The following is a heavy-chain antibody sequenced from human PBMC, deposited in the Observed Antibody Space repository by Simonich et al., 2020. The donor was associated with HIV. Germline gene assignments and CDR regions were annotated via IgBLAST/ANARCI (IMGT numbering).Heavy chain of an antibody. J-gene: IGHJ4*02. D-gene: IGHD4-17*01. CDR2: INHSGST. Sequence: QVQLQQWGAGLLQPSETLSLTCAVYGGSFSGYYWSWIRQPPGNGREWIGEINHSGSTNYNPSLKSRVTISVDTSKNQFSLKLSSVTAADTAVYYCARRHPTTVTTPYFDYWGQGTLVTVSS. CDR1: GGSFSGYY. V-gene: IGHV4-34*01. CDR3: ARRHPTTVTTPYFDY.